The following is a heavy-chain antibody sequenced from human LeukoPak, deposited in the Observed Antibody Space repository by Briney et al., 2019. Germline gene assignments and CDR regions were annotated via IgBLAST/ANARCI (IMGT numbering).Heavy chain of an antibody. CDR2: FNHSGST. CDR1: GGSFSGYY. Sequence: SETLSLTCAVYGGSFSGYYWSWIRQPPGKGLEWIGEFNHSGSTNYNPSLKSRVTISVDTSKNQFSLKLSSVTAADTAVYYCARRPISAVAGTMEGYYFDYWGQGTLVTVSS. V-gene: IGHV4-34*01. CDR3: ARRPISAVAGTMEGYYFDY. D-gene: IGHD6-19*01. J-gene: IGHJ4*02.